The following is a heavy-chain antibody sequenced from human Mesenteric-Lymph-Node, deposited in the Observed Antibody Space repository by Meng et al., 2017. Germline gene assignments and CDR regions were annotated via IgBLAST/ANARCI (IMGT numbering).Heavy chain of an antibody. Sequence: GESLKISCKGSGYSFTSYWIGWVRQMPGKGLEWVSVIYSGGSTYYADSVKGRFTISRDNSKNTLYLQMNSLRAEDTAVYYCARRPHIVATLDYYYYGMDVWGQGTTVTVSS. D-gene: IGHD5-12*01. CDR2: IYSGGST. J-gene: IGHJ6*02. V-gene: IGHV3-66*02. CDR3: ARRPHIVATLDYYYYGMDV. CDR1: GYSFTSYW.